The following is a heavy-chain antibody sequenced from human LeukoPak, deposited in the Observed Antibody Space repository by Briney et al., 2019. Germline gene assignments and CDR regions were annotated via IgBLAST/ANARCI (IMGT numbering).Heavy chain of an antibody. J-gene: IGHJ4*02. CDR2: IYYSGST. CDR3: ARGLPEFDY. CDR1: GGSISSSSYY. V-gene: IGHV4-39*07. D-gene: IGHD1-14*01. Sequence: SETLSLTCTVSGGSISSSSYYWGWIRQPPGKGLEWIGSIYYSGSTYYNPSLKSRVTISVDTSKNQFSLKLSSVTAADTAVYYCARGLPEFDYWGQGTLVTVSS.